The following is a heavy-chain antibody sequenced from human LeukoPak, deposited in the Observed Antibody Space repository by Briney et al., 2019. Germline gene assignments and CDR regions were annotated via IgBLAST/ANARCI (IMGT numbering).Heavy chain of an antibody. V-gene: IGHV3-48*03. CDR3: ARILGNNYYYYYMDV. CDR1: GFTFSDYE. CDR2: ITSSDVTK. Sequence: PGGSLRLSCAVSGFTFSDYEMTWVRQAPGKGLEWISFITSSDVTKYYAESVRGRFAISRDNANNSLYLLVDSLRADDTAVYFCARILGNNYYYYYMDVWGKRTTVTVSS. J-gene: IGHJ6*03.